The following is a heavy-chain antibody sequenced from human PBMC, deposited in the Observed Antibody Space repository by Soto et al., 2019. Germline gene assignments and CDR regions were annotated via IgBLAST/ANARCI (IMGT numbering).Heavy chain of an antibody. D-gene: IGHD3-10*01. J-gene: IGHJ4*02. CDR1: GYRFSTYW. CDR2: IYLGDSDT. Sequence: GESLKISCQGSGYRFSTYWVGWVRQRPGKGLEWMGIIYLGDSDTKYSPSSEGQVTISADRSVDTAYLEWRSLKTSDTATYFCARRKVGNRGSTFDFWGQGTQVTVSS. CDR3: ARRKVGNRGSTFDF. V-gene: IGHV5-51*01.